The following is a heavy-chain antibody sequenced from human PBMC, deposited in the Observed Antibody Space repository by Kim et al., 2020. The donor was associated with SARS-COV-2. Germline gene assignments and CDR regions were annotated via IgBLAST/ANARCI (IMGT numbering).Heavy chain of an antibody. V-gene: IGHV4-4*02. Sequence: LKSRVPIAVDKSKNQFSLKLSSVTAADTAVYYCARKISGIVVVVAATPFDYWGQGTLVTVSS. D-gene: IGHD2-15*01. CDR3: ARKISGIVVVVAATPFDY. J-gene: IGHJ4*02.